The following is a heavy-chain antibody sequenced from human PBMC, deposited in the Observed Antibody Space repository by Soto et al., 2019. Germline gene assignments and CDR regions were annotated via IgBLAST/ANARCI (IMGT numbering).Heavy chain of an antibody. CDR1: GYTFTSQW. Sequence: PGESLKISCEASGYTFTSQWIGWVRQMPGRGLEWMGIIYPGDSDTRYSPSFQGQVAISADKSITTAYLQWSSLKASDTAMYYCARNSTTNYDIVTGYPRSWFDSWGQGTLVTVSS. CDR2: IYPGDSDT. CDR3: ARNSTTNYDIVTGYPRSWFDS. D-gene: IGHD3-9*01. J-gene: IGHJ5*01. V-gene: IGHV5-51*01.